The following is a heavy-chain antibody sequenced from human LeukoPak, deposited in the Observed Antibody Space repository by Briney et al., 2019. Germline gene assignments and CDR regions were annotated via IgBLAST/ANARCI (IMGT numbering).Heavy chain of an antibody. Sequence: GGSLRLSCIASGFTFNQHSLSWFRQAPVKGLEWVASIRPDGSAVFYVDSVKGRFTFSRDNAKNSLDLQMNSLRAEDTAVYYCARFGLPYSIDLWGQGTMVTVSS. D-gene: IGHD3/OR15-3a*01. V-gene: IGHV3-7*01. J-gene: IGHJ6*02. CDR3: ARFGLPYSIDL. CDR2: IRPDGSAV. CDR1: GFTFNQHS.